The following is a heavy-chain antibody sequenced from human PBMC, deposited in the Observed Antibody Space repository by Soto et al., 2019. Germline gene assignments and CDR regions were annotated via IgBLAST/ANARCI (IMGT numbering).Heavy chain of an antibody. CDR3: ARDAWLRWSGFDY. D-gene: IGHD5-12*01. CDR1: GFTFSSYG. V-gene: IGHV3-33*01. CDR2: IWYDGSNK. Sequence: QVQLVESGGGVVQPGRSLRLSCAASGFTFSSYGMHWVRQAPGKGLEWVAVIWYDGSNKYYADSVKGRFTISRDNSKNTLYVQMNSLRAEDTAVYYCARDAWLRWSGFDYWGQGTLVTVSS. J-gene: IGHJ4*02.